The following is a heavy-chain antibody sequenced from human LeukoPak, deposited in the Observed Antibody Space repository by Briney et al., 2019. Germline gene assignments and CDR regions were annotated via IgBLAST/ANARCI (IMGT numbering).Heavy chain of an antibody. D-gene: IGHD3-16*01. Sequence: GGSLRLSCAASGFTFSSYSMNWVRQAPGKGLEWVSCISSSSSYIYYADSVKGRFTISRDNAKNSLYLQMNSLRAEDTAVYYCAASGGYDPWDYYYYMDVWGKGTTVTVSS. J-gene: IGHJ6*03. CDR1: GFTFSSYS. CDR3: AASGGYDPWDYYYYMDV. CDR2: ISSSSSYI. V-gene: IGHV3-21*01.